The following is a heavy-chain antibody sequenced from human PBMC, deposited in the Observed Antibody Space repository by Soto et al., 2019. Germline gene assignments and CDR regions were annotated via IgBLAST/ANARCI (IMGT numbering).Heavy chain of an antibody. Sequence: GGSLRLSCAASAFTFSTYAMSWVRQAPGTGLEWVSTIRGSGGSTYYADSSKGRFTISRDNSKNTLYLYMNSLRAEDTAVYFCAKHRRSGARNYDSSGLKYGMDVWGQGTTVTVSS. J-gene: IGHJ6*02. CDR1: AFTFSTYA. V-gene: IGHV3-23*01. CDR3: AKHRRSGARNYDSSGLKYGMDV. D-gene: IGHD3-22*01. CDR2: IRGSGGST.